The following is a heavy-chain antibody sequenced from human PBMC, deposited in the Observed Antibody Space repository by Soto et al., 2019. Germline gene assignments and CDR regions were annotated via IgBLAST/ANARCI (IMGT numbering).Heavy chain of an antibody. CDR3: ARDRLLNTAMCRFDP. CDR1: GGFISSRGYY. Sequence: SQTLSPTCTVSGGFISSRGYYWSWIRQQPGKGLEWIGYIYYSGSTYYNPSLKSRLTISVDTSKSQFSLKLSSVTAADTAVYYCARDRLLNTAMCRFDPWGQGTLVTVLL. J-gene: IGHJ5*02. D-gene: IGHD5-18*01. V-gene: IGHV4-31*03. CDR2: IYYSGST.